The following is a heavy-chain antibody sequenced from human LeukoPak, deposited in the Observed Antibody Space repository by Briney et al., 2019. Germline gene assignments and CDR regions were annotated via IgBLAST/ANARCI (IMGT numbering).Heavy chain of an antibody. V-gene: IGHV3-15*01. J-gene: IGHJ6*03. CDR2: VKSKTDGGTT. D-gene: IGHD2-2*01. Sequence: GGSLTLSCAGSGFTFSNACMSWVRQAPGKGLAWVGRVKSKTDGGTTDYAAPVKGRFTVSRDDSRNTLYLQMNSLKTEDTAVYYCTTGVLPSVIFDYYYLDVWGKGATVTVSS. CDR3: TTGVLPSVIFDYYYLDV. CDR1: GFTFSNAC.